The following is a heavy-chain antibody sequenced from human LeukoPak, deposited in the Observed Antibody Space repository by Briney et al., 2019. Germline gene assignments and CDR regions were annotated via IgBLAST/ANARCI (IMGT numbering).Heavy chain of an antibody. J-gene: IGHJ6*02. CDR3: ARDGPNQWIQLWTGVYYYYGMDV. CDR2: IKQDGSEK. D-gene: IGHD5-18*01. CDR1: XXTFSSYW. V-gene: IGHV3-7*01. Sequence: GGSXRLXXXXXXXTFSSYWTSWVRQAPGKGLEGVANIKQDGSEKYYVDSVKGRFTISRDNAKNSLYLQMNSLRAEDTAVYYCARDGPNQWIQLWTGVYYYYGMDVWGQGTTVTVSS.